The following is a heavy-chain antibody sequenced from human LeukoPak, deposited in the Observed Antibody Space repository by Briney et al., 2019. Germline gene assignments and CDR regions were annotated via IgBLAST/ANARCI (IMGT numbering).Heavy chain of an antibody. CDR1: GLTFGDYG. Sequence: GGSLRLSCVASGLTFGDYGMNWVRQAPGKGLEWVSSIGGGGYTTYYADSVRGRFTISRDNSKNSMYLQMGSLRAEDTAIYYCAEVESSYCRIWGQGTLVTVSS. D-gene: IGHD3-10*01. CDR3: AEVESSYCRI. J-gene: IGHJ4*02. CDR2: IGGGGYTT. V-gene: IGHV3-23*01.